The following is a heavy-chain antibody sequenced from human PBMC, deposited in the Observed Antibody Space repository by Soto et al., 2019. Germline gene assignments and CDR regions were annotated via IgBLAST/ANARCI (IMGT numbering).Heavy chain of an antibody. V-gene: IGHV3-73*02. J-gene: IGHJ2*01. CDR2: SRSKGNNYAT. D-gene: IGHD2-2*01. CDR1: GFSFRESA. Sequence: EVQLVESGGGLVQPGGSLKLSCAASGFSFRESAMHWVRHASGKGLEWVGRSRSKGNNYATTYAASVKGRFTISRDDSKNTSYLQIHSLKTEETAVYYCIRFSRTLSWYFDLWGRGTLVTVSS. CDR3: IRFSRTLSWYFDL.